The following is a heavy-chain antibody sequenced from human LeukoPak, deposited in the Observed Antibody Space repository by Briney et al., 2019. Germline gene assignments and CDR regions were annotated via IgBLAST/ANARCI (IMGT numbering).Heavy chain of an antibody. CDR1: GFTFSSYS. Sequence: GGSLRLSCAASGFTFSSYSMNWVRQAPGKGLEWVSSISSSSSYIYYADSVKGRFTISRDNAKNSLYLQMNSLRAEDTAVYYCARDRGVVVVAATPYWFDPWGQGTLVTVSS. CDR3: ARDRGVVVVAATPYWFDP. D-gene: IGHD2-15*01. V-gene: IGHV3-21*01. CDR2: ISSSSSYI. J-gene: IGHJ5*02.